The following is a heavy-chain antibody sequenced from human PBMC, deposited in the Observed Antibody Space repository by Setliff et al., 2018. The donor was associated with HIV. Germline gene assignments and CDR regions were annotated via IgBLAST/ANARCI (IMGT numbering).Heavy chain of an antibody. CDR2: IWYDGSNK. J-gene: IGHJ4*02. D-gene: IGHD3-3*01. Sequence: PGGSLRLSCAASGFTFSSYGMHWVRQAPGKGLEWVAAIWYDGSNKHYADSVKGRFTISRDRSESTMYLQINSLRDEDTGVYYCARGITIFGVALNPEFDYWGQGTLVTVSS. CDR1: GFTFSSYG. CDR3: ARGITIFGVALNPEFDY. V-gene: IGHV3-33*01.